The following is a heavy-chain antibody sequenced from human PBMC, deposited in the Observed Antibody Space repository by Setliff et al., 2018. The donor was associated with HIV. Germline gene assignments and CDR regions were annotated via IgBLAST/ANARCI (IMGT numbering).Heavy chain of an antibody. CDR1: GFNVNNKY. CDR2: IYSDDYT. J-gene: IGHJ3*01. Sequence: QPGGSLRLSCAASGFNVNNKYMSWVRQAPGKGLEWVSIIYSDDYTKYADSVKGRFTISRDNSKNTLFLQMDSLRAEDTALYYCAKQRYYDGNDGFDVWGQGTMVTVSS. CDR3: AKQRYYDGNDGFDV. D-gene: IGHD3-3*01. V-gene: IGHV3-66*04.